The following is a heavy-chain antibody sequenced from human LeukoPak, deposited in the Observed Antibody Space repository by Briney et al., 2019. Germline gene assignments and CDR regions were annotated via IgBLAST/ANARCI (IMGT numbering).Heavy chain of an antibody. CDR2: IKQDGSEK. D-gene: IGHD6-13*01. CDR3: ARIAAAYYYYYMDV. Sequence: SGGSLRLSCAPSGFTLSSYWMSWVRQAPGRGLEWVAKIKQDGSEKYYVDSVKGRFTISRDNAKNSLYLQMNSLRAEDTAVYYCARIAAAYYYYYMDVWGKGTTVTVSS. V-gene: IGHV3-7*01. CDR1: GFTLSSYW. J-gene: IGHJ6*03.